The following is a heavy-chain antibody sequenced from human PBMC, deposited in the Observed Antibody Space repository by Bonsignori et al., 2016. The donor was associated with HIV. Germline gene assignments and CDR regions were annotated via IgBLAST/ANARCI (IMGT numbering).Heavy chain of an antibody. J-gene: IGHJ5*02. D-gene: IGHD6-19*01. CDR1: GGSISSSSYY. CDR2: IYYSGST. CDR3: ARDSGYSSGWSEYNWFDP. Sequence: SETLSLTCTVSGGSISSSSYYWGWIRQPPGKGLEWIGSIYYSGSTYYNPSLKSRVTISVDTSKNQFSLKLSSVTAADTAVYYCARDSGYSSGWSEYNWFDPWGQGTLVTVSS. V-gene: IGHV4-39*07.